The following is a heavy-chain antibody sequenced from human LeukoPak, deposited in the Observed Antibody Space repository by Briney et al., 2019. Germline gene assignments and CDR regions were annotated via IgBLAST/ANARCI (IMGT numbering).Heavy chain of an antibody. J-gene: IGHJ4*02. D-gene: IGHD5-18*01. CDR1: GGTFTSYT. Sequence: SVRVSCKASGGTFTSYTISWVRQAPGQGPECMGGIIPILGIANYAQKCQGRVTTTADKSTSTAYMELSSPGCEDTAVYYFTGDFSGYSYGRPPDDWGQVTLVTVSS. CDR2: IIPILGIA. V-gene: IGHV1-69*10. CDR3: TGDFSGYSYGRPPDD.